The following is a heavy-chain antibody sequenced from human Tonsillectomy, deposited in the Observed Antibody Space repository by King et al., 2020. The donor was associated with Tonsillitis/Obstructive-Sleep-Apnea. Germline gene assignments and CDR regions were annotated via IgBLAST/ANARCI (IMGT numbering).Heavy chain of an antibody. CDR1: GFTFSSYA. V-gene: IGHV3-64*01. D-gene: IGHD2-2*01. J-gene: IGHJ4*02. CDR3: ARANCSTTSCLNDY. CDR2: ISSHGGST. Sequence: VQLVESGGNLVQPGGSLRLSCAASGFTFSSYATHWVRQAPGKGLEYVSAISSHGGSTYYARSVKGRFTISRDNSKNTLFLQMGSLRAEDMAIYYCARANCSTTSCLNDYWGQGTLVTVSS.